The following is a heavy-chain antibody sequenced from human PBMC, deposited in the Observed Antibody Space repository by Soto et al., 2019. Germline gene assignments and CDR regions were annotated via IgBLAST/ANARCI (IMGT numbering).Heavy chain of an antibody. J-gene: IGHJ4*02. CDR1: GFTFSSYG. Sequence: QVQLVESGGGVVQPGRSLRLSCAASGFTFSSYGMHWVRQAPGKGLEWVAVIWYDGSNKYDADSVKGRFTISRDNSKNTLYLQMNSLRVEDTAVYYCARDRYSSGWYDLDYWGQGTLGTVSS. D-gene: IGHD6-19*01. CDR2: IWYDGSNK. V-gene: IGHV3-33*01. CDR3: ARDRYSSGWYDLDY.